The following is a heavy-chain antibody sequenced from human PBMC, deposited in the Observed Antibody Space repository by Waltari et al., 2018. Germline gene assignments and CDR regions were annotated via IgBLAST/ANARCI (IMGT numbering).Heavy chain of an antibody. CDR3: ARSAFMDG. Sequence: EVQLVESGGGLVQPGGSLRLSCAASGFSFSTYWMNWARQAPGEGLVWVSRIKYDGSSITYADSVKGRFTTSRDNAKNTLYLQMNSLRADDTAVYYCARSAFMDGWGQGTKVTVSS. V-gene: IGHV3-74*01. J-gene: IGHJ6*02. CDR1: GFSFSTYW. CDR2: IKYDGSSI.